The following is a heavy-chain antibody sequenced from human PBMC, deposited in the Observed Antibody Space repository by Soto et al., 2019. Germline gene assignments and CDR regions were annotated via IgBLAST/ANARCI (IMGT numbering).Heavy chain of an antibody. CDR1: GGPLRSGAYE. Sequence: SETLSLTCTVSGGPLRSGAYEWSWIRQHPGKGLEWMGYITDTGSTDYNPSLKSRVTMSIDTSKNHFSLTLSSVTAADTALYYCARGNTIFGVVRLDYWGQGTLVAVSS. D-gene: IGHD3-3*01. CDR2: ITDTGST. CDR3: ARGNTIFGVVRLDY. V-gene: IGHV4-31*03. J-gene: IGHJ4*02.